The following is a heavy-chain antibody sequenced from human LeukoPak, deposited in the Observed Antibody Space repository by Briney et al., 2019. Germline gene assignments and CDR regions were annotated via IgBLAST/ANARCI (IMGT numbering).Heavy chain of an antibody. D-gene: IGHD1-26*01. CDR2: IIPIFGTA. CDR3: ARDFWYSGSYSYTPNAFDI. Sequence: GASVKVSCKASGGTFISYAISWVRQAPGQGLEWMGGIIPIFGTANYAQKFQGRVTITADESTSTAYMELSSLRSEDTAVYYCARDFWYSGSYSYTPNAFDIWGQGTMVTVSS. V-gene: IGHV1-69*13. J-gene: IGHJ3*02. CDR1: GGTFISYA.